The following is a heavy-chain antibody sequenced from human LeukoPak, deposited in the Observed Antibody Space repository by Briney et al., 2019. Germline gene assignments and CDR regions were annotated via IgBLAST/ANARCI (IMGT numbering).Heavy chain of an antibody. J-gene: IGHJ4*02. V-gene: IGHV3-48*01. CDR2: IDGSSTTI. CDR1: GFTFSTYS. CDR3: ARVVQGFDH. Sequence: GGSLRLSCAASGFTFSTYSMNWVRQAPGKGLDWVSYIDGSSTTIYYADSVKGRFTISRDNAKNSLHLQMNSLRAEDTAVYYCARVVQGFDHWGQGILVTVSS.